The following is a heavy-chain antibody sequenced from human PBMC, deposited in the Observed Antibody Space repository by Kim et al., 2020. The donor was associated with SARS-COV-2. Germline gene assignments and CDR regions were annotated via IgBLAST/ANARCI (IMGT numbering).Heavy chain of an antibody. CDR1: GFTFDHFA. CDR2: ICLDGGNE. CDR3: AKDASADIMARYFYS. Sequence: GGSLRLSCAASGFTFDHFAMHWVRQVPGKSPEWVSLICLDGGNEYYADSVKGRFTISRDNSRDSVYLQMNSLRHEDTAFYYCAKDASADIMARYFYSGGQGTLVSVSS. J-gene: IGHJ4*03. V-gene: IGHV3-43*02.